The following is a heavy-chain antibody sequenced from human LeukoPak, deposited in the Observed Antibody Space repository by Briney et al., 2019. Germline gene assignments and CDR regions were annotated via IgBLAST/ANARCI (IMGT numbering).Heavy chain of an antibody. J-gene: IGHJ4*02. CDR2: IYHSGST. V-gene: IGHV4-30-2*01. CDR3: ARSDLGNYYDSSGYYLEGGYFDY. CDR1: GVSISSGGYY. D-gene: IGHD3-22*01. Sequence: PSETLSLTCTVSGVSISSGGYYWSWIRQPPGKGLEWIGDIYHSGSTYYNPSLKSRVTISVDRSKNQFSLKLSSVTAADTAVYYCARSDLGNYYDSSGYYLEGGYFDYWGQRTLVTFSS.